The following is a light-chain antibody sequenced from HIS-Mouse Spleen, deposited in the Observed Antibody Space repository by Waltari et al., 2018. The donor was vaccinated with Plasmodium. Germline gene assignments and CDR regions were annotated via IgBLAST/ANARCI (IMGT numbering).Light chain of an antibody. J-gene: IGLJ2*01. CDR1: SSDVGSYHL. Sequence: QSALTQPASVSGSPGQSLTIYCTGTSSDVGSYHLVSWYQQHPGKAPKLMIYEGSKRPSGVSNRFSGSKSGNTASLTISGLQAEDEADYYCCSYAGSSTFVVFGGGTKLTVL. V-gene: IGLV2-23*03. CDR2: EGS. CDR3: CSYAGSSTFVV.